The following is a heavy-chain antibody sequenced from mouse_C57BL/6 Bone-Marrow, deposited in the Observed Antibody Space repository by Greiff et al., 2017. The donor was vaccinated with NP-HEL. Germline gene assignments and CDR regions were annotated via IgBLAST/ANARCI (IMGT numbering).Heavy chain of an antibody. D-gene: IGHD1-1*01. CDR1: GYTFTSYG. Sequence: QVQLQQSGAELARPGASVKLSCKASGYTFTSYGISWVKQRTGQGLEWIGEIYPRSGNTYYNEKFKGKATLTADKSSSTAYMELRSLTSEDSAVYFCARTFITTVVEGDYWGQGTTLTVSS. CDR3: ARTFITTVVEGDY. J-gene: IGHJ2*01. V-gene: IGHV1-81*01. CDR2: IYPRSGNT.